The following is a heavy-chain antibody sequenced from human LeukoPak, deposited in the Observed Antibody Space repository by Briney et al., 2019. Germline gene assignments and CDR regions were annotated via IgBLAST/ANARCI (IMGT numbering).Heavy chain of an antibody. V-gene: IGHV3-30*02. CDR1: GFTFSSYG. CDR2: IRYNGSNK. J-gene: IGHJ4*02. Sequence: PGGSLRLSCAASGFTFSSYGMHWVRQAPGKGLEWVAFIRYNGSNKYYADSVKGRFTISRDNSKNTLYLQMNSLRAEDTAVYYCAKGHSSWYEFDLDYWGQGTLVTVSS. CDR3: AKGHSSWYEFDLDY. D-gene: IGHD6-13*01.